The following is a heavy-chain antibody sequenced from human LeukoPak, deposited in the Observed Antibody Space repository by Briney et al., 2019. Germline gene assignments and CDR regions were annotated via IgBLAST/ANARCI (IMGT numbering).Heavy chain of an antibody. CDR2: ISTGSSYT. V-gene: IGHV3-11*03. D-gene: IGHD6-13*01. J-gene: IGHJ4*02. CDR1: GFTFSDYY. CDR3: ASGIAASGTPDH. Sequence: PGGSLRLSCEASGFTFSDYYMSWIRQAPGKGLEWVSYISTGSSYTNYADSVKGRFTISRDNAKKSLYLQMNSPRAEDTAMYYCASGIAASGTPDHWGQGTLVTVSS.